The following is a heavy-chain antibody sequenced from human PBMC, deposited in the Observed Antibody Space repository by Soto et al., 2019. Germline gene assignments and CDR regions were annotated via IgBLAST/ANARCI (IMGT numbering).Heavy chain of an antibody. CDR2: IYYSGST. Sequence: QVQLQESGPGLVKPSQTLSLTCTVSGGSITTGGYYWSWIRQHPGKGLEWIGYIYYSGSTSYNPSLKSRITMSVDTSQNQSSLKLNSVTAADTAVYYCARDDTRAGYDYGGQGTLVTVSS. CDR3: ARDDTRAGYDY. D-gene: IGHD5-18*01. V-gene: IGHV4-31*03. CDR1: GGSITTGGYY. J-gene: IGHJ4*02.